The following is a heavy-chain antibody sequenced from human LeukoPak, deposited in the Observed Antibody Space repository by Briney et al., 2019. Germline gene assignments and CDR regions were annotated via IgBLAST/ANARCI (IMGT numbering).Heavy chain of an antibody. CDR3: ARDSSGSYWGNDAFDI. D-gene: IGHD1-26*01. J-gene: IGHJ3*02. V-gene: IGHV3-21*01. CDR2: ISSSSSYI. Sequence: GGSLRLSCAASGFTFSSYSMNWVRQAPGKGLEWVSSISSSSSYIYYADSVKGRFTISRDNAKNSLYPQMNSLRAEDTAVYYCARDSSGSYWGNDAFDIWGQGTMVTVSS. CDR1: GFTFSSYS.